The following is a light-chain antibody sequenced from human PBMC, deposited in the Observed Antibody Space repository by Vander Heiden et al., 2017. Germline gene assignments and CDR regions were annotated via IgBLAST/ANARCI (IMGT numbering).Light chain of an antibody. Sequence: DLVMTHPPDSLAVSLGERATINCKSSQSVLYSSNNKNYLAWYQQKPGQPPKLLIYWASTRESGVPDRFSGSGSGTDFTLTISSLQAEDVAVYYCQQYYSTPWTFGQGTKVEIK. CDR1: QSVLYSSNNKNY. CDR3: QQYYSTPWT. J-gene: IGKJ1*01. V-gene: IGKV4-1*01. CDR2: WAS.